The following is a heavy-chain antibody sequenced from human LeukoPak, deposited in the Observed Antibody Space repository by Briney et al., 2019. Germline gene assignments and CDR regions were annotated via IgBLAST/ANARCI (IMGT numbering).Heavy chain of an antibody. Sequence: GGSLRLSCAASGFTFSSYTMNWVRQAPGKGLEWVSSISSRSTYIYDADSVKGRFTISRDNAKNSLYLQMNSLRAGDTAVYYCARDPLKTYSGSYYRFDYWGQGTLVTVSS. D-gene: IGHD1-26*01. CDR3: ARDPLKTYSGSYYRFDY. CDR1: GFTFSSYT. J-gene: IGHJ4*02. CDR2: ISSRSTYI. V-gene: IGHV3-21*01.